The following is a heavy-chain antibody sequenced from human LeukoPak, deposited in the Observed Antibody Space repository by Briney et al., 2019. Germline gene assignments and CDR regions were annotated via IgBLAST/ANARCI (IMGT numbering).Heavy chain of an antibody. CDR1: GYTFTGYY. J-gene: IGHJ3*02. CDR3: ARPRANDYVWGSYRLNAFDI. V-gene: IGHV1-2*02. Sequence: ASVKVSCKASGYTFTGYYMHWVRQAPGQGLEWMGWINPNSGGTNYAQKFQGRVTMTRDTSISTAYMELSRLRSDDTAVYYCARPRANDYVWGSYRLNAFDIWGQGTMVTVSS. CDR2: INPNSGGT. D-gene: IGHD3-16*02.